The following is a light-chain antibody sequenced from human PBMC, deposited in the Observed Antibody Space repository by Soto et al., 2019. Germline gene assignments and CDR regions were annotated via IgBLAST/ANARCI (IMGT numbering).Light chain of an antibody. V-gene: IGLV2-8*01. CDR2: EVS. CDR1: SSDVGGYNY. Sequence: QSVLTQPPSASGSPGQSVTISCTGTSSDVGGYNYVSWYQQHPGKAPKLMIYEVSKRPSGVPDRFSGSKSGNPASLTVSGLQAEDEPDYYCSSSAGSNNPGFGTVTKLTVL. J-gene: IGLJ1*01. CDR3: SSSAGSNNPG.